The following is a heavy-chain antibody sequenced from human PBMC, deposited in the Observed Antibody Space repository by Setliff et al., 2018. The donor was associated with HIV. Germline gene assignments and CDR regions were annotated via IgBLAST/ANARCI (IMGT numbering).Heavy chain of an antibody. CDR2: INTETGNP. CDR1: GYTLTTFG. Sequence: ASVKVSCKASGYTLTTFGISWVRQVPGQGLEWMGWINTETGNPMYAQGFKGRFVSSLDTSVSTAYLQISTLKTEDTAIYYCARVGSYWSTFDYWGQGALVTVPQ. D-gene: IGHD1-26*01. J-gene: IGHJ4*02. V-gene: IGHV7-4-1*02. CDR3: ARVGSYWSTFDY.